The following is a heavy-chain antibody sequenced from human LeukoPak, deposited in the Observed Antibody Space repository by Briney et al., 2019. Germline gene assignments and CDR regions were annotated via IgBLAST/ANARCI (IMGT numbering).Heavy chain of an antibody. Sequence: PSETLSLTCTVSGGSISSYYWSWIRQPPGKGLEWIGEINHSGSTNYNPSLKSRVTISVDTSKNQFSLKLSSVTAADTAVYYCARGRKLRFLEWLPYNWFDPWGQGTLVTVSS. CDR2: INHSGST. D-gene: IGHD3-3*01. CDR3: ARGRKLRFLEWLPYNWFDP. CDR1: GGSISSYY. J-gene: IGHJ5*02. V-gene: IGHV4-34*01.